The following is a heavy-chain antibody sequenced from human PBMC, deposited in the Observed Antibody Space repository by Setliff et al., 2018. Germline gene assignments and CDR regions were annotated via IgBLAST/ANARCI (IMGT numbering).Heavy chain of an antibody. J-gene: IGHJ6*03. CDR1: GYTLTELS. CDR3: ALEYSNSSPTVYYYMDV. CDR2: FDTEDGET. D-gene: IGHD6-6*01. Sequence: GASVKVSCKVSGYTLTELSMHWVRHAPGKGLVWMGGFDTEDGETIYAQKFQGRVTITADKSTSTAYMELSRLTSEDTAVYYCALEYSNSSPTVYYYMDVWGKGTTVTVSS. V-gene: IGHV1-24*01.